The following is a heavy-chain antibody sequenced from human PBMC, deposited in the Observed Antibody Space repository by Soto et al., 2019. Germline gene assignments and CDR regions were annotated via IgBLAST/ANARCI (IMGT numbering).Heavy chain of an antibody. CDR2: IYYSGST. V-gene: IGHV4-59*01. Sequence: TSETLSLTCTVSGGSISSYYWSWIRQPPGKGLEWIGYIYYSGSTNYNPSLKSRVTISVDTSKNQFSLKLSSVTAADAAMYYCARVYYYYYGMDVWGQGTTVTVSS. J-gene: IGHJ6*02. CDR1: GGSISSYY. CDR3: ARVYYYYYGMDV.